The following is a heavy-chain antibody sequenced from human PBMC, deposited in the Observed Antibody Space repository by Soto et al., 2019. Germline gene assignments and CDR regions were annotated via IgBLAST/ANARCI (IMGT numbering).Heavy chain of an antibody. CDR3: AMGGKSYISSHPIPNDT. Sequence: SETLSLTCAVSGGSVSDSYWSWIRQPPGRGLEWIGNVFYSGRTKYSPTLESRITISVDTSKIHLPRKLRAVSATDTGVYYCAMGGKSYISSHPIPNDTWGHGTRVRVS. CDR2: VFYSGRT. D-gene: IGHD6-6*01. V-gene: IGHV4-59*02. CDR1: GGSVSDSY. J-gene: IGHJ4*01.